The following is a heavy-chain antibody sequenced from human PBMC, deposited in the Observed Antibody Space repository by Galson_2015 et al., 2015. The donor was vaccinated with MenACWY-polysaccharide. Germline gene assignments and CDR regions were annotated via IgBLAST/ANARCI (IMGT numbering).Heavy chain of an antibody. Sequence: SLRLSCAASGFTFSSYWMHWVRQAPGKGLVWVSRTNGDGGATDYADSVKGRFTISSDNDKNTRYLQRNSLRAEDTAVYYCARAGAKYCRGGNCFFNWFDPWGQGTLVTVSS. J-gene: IGHJ5*02. CDR1: GFTFSSYW. D-gene: IGHD2-15*01. V-gene: IGHV3-74*01. CDR2: TNGDGGAT. CDR3: ARAGAKYCRGGNCFFNWFDP.